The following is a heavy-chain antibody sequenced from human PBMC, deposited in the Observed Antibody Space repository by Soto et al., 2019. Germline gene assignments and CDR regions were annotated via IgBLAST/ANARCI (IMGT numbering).Heavy chain of an antibody. CDR3: ASVSTTGNYYYGMDV. Sequence: GASVKVSCKASGYTFTSYAMHWVRQAPGQRLEWMGWINAGNGNTKYSQKFQGRVTITRDTSASTAYMELSSLRSEDTAVYYCASVSTTGNYYYGMDVWGQGTTVTVSS. V-gene: IGHV1-3*01. J-gene: IGHJ6*02. CDR2: INAGNGNT. CDR1: GYTFTSYA. D-gene: IGHD1-1*01.